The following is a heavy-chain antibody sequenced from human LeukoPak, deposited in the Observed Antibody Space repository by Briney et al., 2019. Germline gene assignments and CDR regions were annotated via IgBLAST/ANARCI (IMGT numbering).Heavy chain of an antibody. Sequence: SVKVSCKASGGTFSSSAISWVRQAPGQGREWMGGIIPIFGTANYAQKFQGRATITADKSTSTAYMELSSLRSEDTAVYYCARERVLQQPPYYYYGMDVWGKRTTVTVSS. CDR1: GGTFSSSA. CDR2: IIPIFGTA. CDR3: ARERVLQQPPYYYYGMDV. J-gene: IGHJ6*04. D-gene: IGHD6-13*01. V-gene: IGHV1-69*06.